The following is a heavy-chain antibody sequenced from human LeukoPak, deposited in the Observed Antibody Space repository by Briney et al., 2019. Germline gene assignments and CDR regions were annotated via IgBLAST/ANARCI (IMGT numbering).Heavy chain of an antibody. V-gene: IGHV3-11*06. CDR3: ATGGGTYPA. Sequence: GRFTISRDNAKNSLYLQMDSLKGEDTAMYYCATGGGTYPAWGQGTQVTVSS. D-gene: IGHD1-26*01. J-gene: IGHJ5*02.